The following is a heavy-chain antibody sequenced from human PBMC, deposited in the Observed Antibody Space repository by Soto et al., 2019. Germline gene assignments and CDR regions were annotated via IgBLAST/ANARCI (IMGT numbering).Heavy chain of an antibody. CDR2: ISSSGSTI. V-gene: IGHV3-11*01. Sequence: GSLRLSCAASGFTFSDYYMSWIRQAPGKGLEWVSYISSSGSTIYYADSVKGRFTISRDNAKNSLYLQMNSLRAGDTAVYYCARVTSFGGAYYYDSSGLSPDFDYWGQGTLVTVSS. CDR1: GFTFSDYY. D-gene: IGHD3-22*01. CDR3: ARVTSFGGAYYYDSSGLSPDFDY. J-gene: IGHJ4*02.